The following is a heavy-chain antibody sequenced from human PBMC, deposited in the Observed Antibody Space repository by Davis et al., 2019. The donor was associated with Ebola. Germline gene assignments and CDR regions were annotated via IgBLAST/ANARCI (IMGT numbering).Heavy chain of an antibody. CDR3: ARESPTVTTSHFDY. D-gene: IGHD4-17*01. CDR2: ISGSGGST. CDR1: GFTFSSYA. Sequence: GESLKISCAASGFTFSSYAMSWVRQAPGKGLEWVSAISGSGGSTYYADSVKGRFTISRDNAKNSLYLQMNSLRAEDTAVYYCARESPTVTTSHFDYWGQGTLVTVSS. J-gene: IGHJ4*02. V-gene: IGHV3-23*01.